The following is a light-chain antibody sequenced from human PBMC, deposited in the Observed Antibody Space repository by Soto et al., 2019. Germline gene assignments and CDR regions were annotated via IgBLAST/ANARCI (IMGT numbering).Light chain of an antibody. Sequence: DIVMTQSPDSLAVSLGERATINCKSSQSVLYSSNNKNYLAWYQQKPGQPPKLLIYWASTPESVVPGQFSGSRSGTDFTLTISSLQAEDVAVYYCQQYYSTPLTFGGGTKVEIK. V-gene: IGKV4-1*01. CDR1: QSVLYSSNNKNY. CDR2: WAS. J-gene: IGKJ4*01. CDR3: QQYYSTPLT.